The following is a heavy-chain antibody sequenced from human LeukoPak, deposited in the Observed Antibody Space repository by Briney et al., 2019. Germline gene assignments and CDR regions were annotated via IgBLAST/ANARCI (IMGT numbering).Heavy chain of an antibody. Sequence: VASVKVSCKASGYTFTGYFMHWVRQAPGQGLEWMGWINPNSGNTKYAQNFQGRVTMTRGTSISTAYMELTRLRSDDTAVYYCVTLLSNAAFDYWGQGTLVAASS. CDR1: GYTFTGYF. V-gene: IGHV1-2*02. CDR3: VTLLSNAAFDY. CDR2: INPNSGNT. D-gene: IGHD6-25*01. J-gene: IGHJ4*02.